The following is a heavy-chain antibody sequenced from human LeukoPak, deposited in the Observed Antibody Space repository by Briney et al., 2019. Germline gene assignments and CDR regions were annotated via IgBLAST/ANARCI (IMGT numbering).Heavy chain of an antibody. CDR2: IRYDGSNK. D-gene: IGHD1-26*01. CDR1: GFTFSIYG. CDR3: AKPGSGNYYTPGLDS. Sequence: PGGSLRLSCAASGFTFSIYGMHWVRQAPGKGLEWVAFIRYDGSNKYSADSVKGRFTISRDNSKNTLYLQMNSLRAEDTAVYYCAKPGSGNYYTPGLDSWGQGTLVTVSS. V-gene: IGHV3-30*02. J-gene: IGHJ4*02.